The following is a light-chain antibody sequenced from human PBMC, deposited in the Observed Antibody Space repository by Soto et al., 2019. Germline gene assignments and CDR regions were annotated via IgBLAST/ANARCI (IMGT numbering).Light chain of an antibody. CDR2: EVS. Sequence: QSVLTQPPSASGSPGQSVTISCTGTSSDVGGYNYVSWYQQHPGKAPKLMIYEVSKRPSGVPDRFSGSKSGNTASLTVSGLQAEDEADYYCSSYASSNNFVVFGGGTKVTVL. CDR3: SSYASSNNFVV. J-gene: IGLJ2*01. V-gene: IGLV2-8*01. CDR1: SSDVGGYNY.